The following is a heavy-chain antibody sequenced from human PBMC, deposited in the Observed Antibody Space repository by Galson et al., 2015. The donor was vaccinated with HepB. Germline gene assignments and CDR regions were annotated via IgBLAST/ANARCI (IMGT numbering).Heavy chain of an antibody. CDR1: GFSRSTSGVG. Sequence: PALVKPTQTLTLPCTFSGFSRSTSGVGVGWMRQPPGTALEWLALLYLDDGKRYSPSLKSRLTITKDTSKNQVVLTMTNMYPVDTATYYCAHSAPFSSGYSSSWYGVWFDPWGQGTLVTVSS. J-gene: IGHJ5*02. D-gene: IGHD6-13*01. CDR3: AHSAPFSSGYSSSWYGVWFDP. CDR2: LYLDDGK. V-gene: IGHV2-5*02.